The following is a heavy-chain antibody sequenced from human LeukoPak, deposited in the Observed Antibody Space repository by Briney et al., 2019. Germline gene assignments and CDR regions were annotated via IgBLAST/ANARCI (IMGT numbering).Heavy chain of an antibody. CDR2: IYYSGST. CDR3: ARISMVRGVMFDY. CDR1: GFTFSSYA. D-gene: IGHD3-10*01. J-gene: IGHJ4*02. V-gene: IGHV4-30-4*08. Sequence: LRLSCAASGFTFSSYAMSWVRQPPGKGLEWIGYIYYSGSTYYNPSLKSRVTISVDTSKNQFSLKLSSVTAADTAVYYCARISMVRGVMFDYWGQGTLVTVSS.